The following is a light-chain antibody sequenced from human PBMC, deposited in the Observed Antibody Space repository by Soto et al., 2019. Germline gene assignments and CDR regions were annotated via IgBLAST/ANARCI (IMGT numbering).Light chain of an antibody. J-gene: IGKJ4*01. Sequence: EVVLTQSPATLSLSPGERATLSCRASQSVSSYLAWYQQKPGQAPRLLIYDTSNRATGIPARFSGSGSGTDFTLTISSLEPEDVAVYYCQQRSNWPPVTFGGGTKVEI. V-gene: IGKV3-11*01. CDR1: QSVSSY. CDR2: DTS. CDR3: QQRSNWPPVT.